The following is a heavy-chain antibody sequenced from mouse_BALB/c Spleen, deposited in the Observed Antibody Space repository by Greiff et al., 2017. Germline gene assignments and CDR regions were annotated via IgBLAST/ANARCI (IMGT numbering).Heavy chain of an antibody. D-gene: IGHD2-4*01. CDR1: GFSLTSYG. CDR3: ARDQGLRRWGFAY. CDR2: IWAGGST. J-gene: IGHJ3*01. V-gene: IGHV2-9*02. Sequence: VQLQESGPGLVAPSQSLSITCTVSGFSLTSYGVHWVRQPPGKGLEWLGVIWAGGSTNYNSALMSRLSISKDNSKSQVFLKMNSLQTDDTAMYYCARDQGLRRWGFAYWGQGTLVTVSA.